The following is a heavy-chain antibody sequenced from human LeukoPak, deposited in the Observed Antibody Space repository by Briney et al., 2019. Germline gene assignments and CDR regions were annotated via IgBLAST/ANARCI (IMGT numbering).Heavy chain of an antibody. CDR1: GFTFSNYA. D-gene: IGHD3-22*01. CDR3: AKDHRGSRYYYDSFDWFDP. J-gene: IGHJ5*02. CDR2: VSGGGSST. Sequence: PGGSLRLSCVASGFTFSNYAMNWVRQAPGKGLEWVSGVSGGGSSTYYADSVKGRFTISRDNSKNTLYLQMNSLRAEDTAVYYCAKDHRGSRYYYDSFDWFDPWGQGTLVTVSS. V-gene: IGHV3-23*01.